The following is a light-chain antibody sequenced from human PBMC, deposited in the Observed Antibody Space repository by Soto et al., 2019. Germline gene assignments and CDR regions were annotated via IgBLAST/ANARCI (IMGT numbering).Light chain of an antibody. CDR3: SAYAGSTNLEV. Sequence: QSVLTQPPSASGSPGQSVTISCTGTSSDVGGYNYVSWYQQHPGKAPKLMIYEVTKRPSGVPDRFSGSKSGNTASLTVSGLQAEEEGDYYCSAYAGSTNLEVFSTGTKRTVL. V-gene: IGLV2-8*01. CDR2: EVT. CDR1: SSDVGGYNY. J-gene: IGLJ1*01.